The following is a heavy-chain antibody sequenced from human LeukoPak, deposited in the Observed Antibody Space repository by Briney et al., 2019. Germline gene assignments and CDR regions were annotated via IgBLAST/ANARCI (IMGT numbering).Heavy chain of an antibody. J-gene: IGHJ6*02. V-gene: IGHV3-7*01. CDR1: GVFSFSSYW. CDR2: IKQDGREK. Sequence: GSSLRLSCVTSGVFSFSSYWMSWVRQAPGKGLELVANIKQDGREKYYVDSVKGRFTISRDNAKNSLYLQMNSPRAEDTAVYYCAEQNDYYYYTMDVWGQGTTVTVSS. CDR3: AEQNDYYYYTMDV.